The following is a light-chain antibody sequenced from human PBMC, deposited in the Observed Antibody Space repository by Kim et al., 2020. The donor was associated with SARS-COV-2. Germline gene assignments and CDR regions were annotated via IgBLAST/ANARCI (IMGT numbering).Light chain of an antibody. CDR2: AAS. J-gene: IGKJ1*01. Sequence: ASGGYIVTITCRASQDISNYLAWFQLKPGKAPKLLIYAASALQPGVPSRFSGSGSGTDFTLTVTSLQPEDVATYYCQKCDSAPWTFGQGTKVDIK. CDR1: QDISNY. V-gene: IGKV1-27*01. CDR3: QKCDSAPWT.